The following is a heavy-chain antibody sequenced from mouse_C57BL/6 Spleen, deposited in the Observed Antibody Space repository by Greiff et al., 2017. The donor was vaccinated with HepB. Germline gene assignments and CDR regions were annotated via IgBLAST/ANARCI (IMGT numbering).Heavy chain of an antibody. D-gene: IGHD1-1*01. V-gene: IGHV1-82*01. CDR3: AMTTVVGKDYFDY. J-gene: IGHJ2*01. CDR2: IYPGDGDT. Sequence: QVQLQQSGPELVKPGASVKISCKASGYAFSSSWMNWVKQRPGKGLEWIGRIYPGDGDTNYNGKFKGKATLTADKSSSTAYMQLSSLTSEDSAVYFCAMTTVVGKDYFDYWGQGTTLTVSS. CDR1: GYAFSSSW.